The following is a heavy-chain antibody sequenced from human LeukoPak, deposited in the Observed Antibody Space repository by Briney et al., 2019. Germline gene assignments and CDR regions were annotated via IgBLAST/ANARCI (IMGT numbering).Heavy chain of an antibody. J-gene: IGHJ4*02. CDR2: IYYSGST. Sequence: SQTLSLTCTVSGGSISSYCWSWIRQPPGKGLEWIGYIYYSGSTNYNPSLKSRVTISVDTSKNQFSLKLSSVTAADTAVYYCARSRPMVRGPKYYFDYWGQGTLVTVSS. V-gene: IGHV4-59*01. CDR1: GGSISSYC. CDR3: ARSRPMVRGPKYYFDY. D-gene: IGHD3-10*01.